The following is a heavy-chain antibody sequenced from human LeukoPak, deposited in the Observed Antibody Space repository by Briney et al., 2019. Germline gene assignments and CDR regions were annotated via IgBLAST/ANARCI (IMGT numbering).Heavy chain of an antibody. CDR3: ARLIDYGGFYCYYYMDV. CDR1: GGSISTTNSY. D-gene: IGHD4-17*01. Sequence: PSETLSLTCTVSGGSISTTNSYWGWLRQPPGKGLVWIGNVDSSGTSHYNPSLRSRVTISEDTSKSHFSLKLTSVTAADTSLYYCARLIDYGGFYCYYYMDVWGKGTTVAVSS. CDR2: VDSSGTS. V-gene: IGHV4-39*02. J-gene: IGHJ6*03.